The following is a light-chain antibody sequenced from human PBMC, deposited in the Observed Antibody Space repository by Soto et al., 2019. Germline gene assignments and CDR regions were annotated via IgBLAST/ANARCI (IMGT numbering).Light chain of an antibody. CDR3: SAYTSSETGV. CDR1: SSDVGGYNY. V-gene: IGLV2-14*01. J-gene: IGLJ1*01. CDR2: DVN. Sequence: QSALTQPASVSGSPGQSITISCTGSSSDVGGYNYVSWSQQHPGKAPKLMIYDVNYRPSGVSNRFSGSKSGNTAYLTISGHKAEDEADYYCSAYTSSETGVFGTGTNVTLL.